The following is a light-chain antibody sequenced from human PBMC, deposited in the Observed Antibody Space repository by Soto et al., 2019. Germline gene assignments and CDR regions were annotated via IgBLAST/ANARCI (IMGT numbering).Light chain of an antibody. J-gene: IGKJ5*01. CDR1: PSVTGNF. V-gene: IGKV3-20*01. Sequence: ILLTQSPGTLSFSPGESATLSCRASPSVTGNFLAWYQQKSGQAPILLIYGASTRASGIPDRFSGSGSGADFTFTISRLEPEDFAVYYCQQYGSSSITFGQGTRLEIK. CDR2: GAS. CDR3: QQYGSSSIT.